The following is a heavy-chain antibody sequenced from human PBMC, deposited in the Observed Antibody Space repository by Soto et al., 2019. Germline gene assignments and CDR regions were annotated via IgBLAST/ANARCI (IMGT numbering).Heavy chain of an antibody. CDR2: IYHSGST. J-gene: IGHJ4*02. D-gene: IGHD6-19*01. V-gene: IGHV4-38-2*02. Sequence: KPSETLSLTCAVSGYSISSGYYWGWIRQPPGKGLEWIGSIYHSGSTYYNPSLKSRVTISVDTSKNQFSLKLSSVTAADTAVYYCARDLSNHYSSGPVDYWGQGTLVTV. CDR3: ARDLSNHYSSGPVDY. CDR1: GYSISSGYY.